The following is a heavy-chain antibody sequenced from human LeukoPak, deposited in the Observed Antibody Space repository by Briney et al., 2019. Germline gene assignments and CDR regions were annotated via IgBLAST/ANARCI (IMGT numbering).Heavy chain of an antibody. CDR2: IYYSGST. V-gene: IGHV4-39*01. Sequence: SETLSLTCTVSGGSISSSSYYWGWIRQPPGKGLEWIGSIYYSGSTYYNPSLKSRVTISVDTSKNQFSLKLSSVTAADTAVYYCARLSGSCFDYWGQGTLVTVSS. D-gene: IGHD1-26*01. CDR1: GGSISSSSYY. J-gene: IGHJ4*02. CDR3: ARLSGSCFDY.